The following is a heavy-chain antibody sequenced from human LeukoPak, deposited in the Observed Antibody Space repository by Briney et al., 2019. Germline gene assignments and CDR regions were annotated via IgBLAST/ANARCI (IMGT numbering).Heavy chain of an antibody. J-gene: IGHJ4*02. CDR3: ARVGVVPAAIVY. CDR1: GGSISSGSYY. D-gene: IGHD2-2*02. V-gene: IGHV4-61*02. Sequence: SQTLSLTCTVSGGSISSGSYYWSWIRQPAGKGLEWIGRIYTSGSTNYNPSLKSRVTISVDTSKNQFSLKLSSVTAANTAVYYCARVGVVPAAIVYWGQGTLVTVSS. CDR2: IYTSGST.